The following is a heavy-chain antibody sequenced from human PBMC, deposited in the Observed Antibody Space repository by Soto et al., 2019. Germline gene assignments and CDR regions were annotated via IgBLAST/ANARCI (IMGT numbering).Heavy chain of an antibody. CDR3: ARPSRGYYDSSGYYPLGY. V-gene: IGHV1-69*01. CDR1: GGTFSSYA. J-gene: IGHJ4*02. CDR2: IIPIFGTA. Sequence: QVQLVQSGAEVQKPGSSVKVSCKASGGTFSSYAISWVRQAPGQGLEWMGGIIPIFGTANYAQKFQGRVTITADESTSTAYMELSSLRSEDTAVYYCARPSRGYYDSSGYYPLGYWGQGTLVTVSS. D-gene: IGHD3-22*01.